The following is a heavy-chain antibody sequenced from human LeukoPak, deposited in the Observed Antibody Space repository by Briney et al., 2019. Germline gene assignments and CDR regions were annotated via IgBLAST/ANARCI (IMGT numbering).Heavy chain of an antibody. J-gene: IGHJ4*02. D-gene: IGHD5-18*01. V-gene: IGHV3-21*01. CDR1: GFTFSSYR. CDR2: ISSSSSYI. CDR3: ARDYMVTKWKKYYFDY. Sequence: GGSLRLSCAASGFTFSSYRMNWVRQAPGKWLEWVSSISSSSSYIYYADSVKGRFTISRDNAKNSLYLQMNSLRAEDTAVYYCARDYMVTKWKKYYFDYWGQGTLVTVSS.